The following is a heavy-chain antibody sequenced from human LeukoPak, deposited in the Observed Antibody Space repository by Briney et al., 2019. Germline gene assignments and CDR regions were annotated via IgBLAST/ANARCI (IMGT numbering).Heavy chain of an antibody. CDR2: INPNSGGT. Sequence: GASVKVSCKASGYTFTGYYMHWVRQAPGQGLEGMGWINPNSGGTNYAQKFQGRVTMTRDTSISTAYMELSRLRSDDTAVYYCARDSWATDKNPDEGYWGQGTLVTVSS. V-gene: IGHV1-2*02. CDR3: ARDSWATDKNPDEGY. J-gene: IGHJ4*02. CDR1: GYTFTGYY. D-gene: IGHD5-12*01.